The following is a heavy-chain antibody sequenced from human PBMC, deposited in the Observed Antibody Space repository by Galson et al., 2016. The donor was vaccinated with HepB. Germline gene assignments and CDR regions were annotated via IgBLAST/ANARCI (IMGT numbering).Heavy chain of an antibody. CDR2: TYYRSKWYN. CDR3: ARLTGAPGEYYFDY. Sequence: CAISGDSVSSNRANRYWIRQSPSRGLEWLGRTYYRSKWYNDYAVSVKNRITINPDTSKNQFSLQLNFVTPDDTAIYYCARLTGAPGEYYFDYWGQGTRVTVSS. D-gene: IGHD7-27*01. J-gene: IGHJ4*02. CDR1: GDSVSSNRAN. V-gene: IGHV6-1*01.